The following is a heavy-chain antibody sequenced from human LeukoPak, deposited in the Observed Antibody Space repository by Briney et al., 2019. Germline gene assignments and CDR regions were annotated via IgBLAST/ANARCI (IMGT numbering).Heavy chain of an antibody. CDR1: GYTFTGYY. J-gene: IGHJ4*02. V-gene: IGHV1-2*02. CDR2: INPNSGGT. D-gene: IGHD3-9*01. Sequence: ASVKVSCKASGYTFTGYYMHWVRQAPGQGLEWMGWINPNSGGTNFAQKFQYRVTMTRDTSISTAYMELSRLRSDDWAVYYCARSPDILTGEDFDYWGQGTLVTVSS. CDR3: ARSPDILTGEDFDY.